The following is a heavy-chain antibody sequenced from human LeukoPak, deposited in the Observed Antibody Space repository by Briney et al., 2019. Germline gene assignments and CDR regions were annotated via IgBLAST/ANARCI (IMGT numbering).Heavy chain of an antibody. CDR3: ELYSTSRYAGASLGCFDY. CDR2: ISGSGGST. CDR1: GFTFSSYA. V-gene: IGHV3-23*01. J-gene: IGHJ4*02. D-gene: IGHD2-2*01. Sequence: GGSLRLSCAASGFTFSSYAMSWVRQAPGKGLEWVSAISGSGGSTYYADSVKGRFTISRDNSKNTLYLQMNSLRAEDTAVYYCELYSTSRYAGASLGCFDYWGQGTLVTVSS.